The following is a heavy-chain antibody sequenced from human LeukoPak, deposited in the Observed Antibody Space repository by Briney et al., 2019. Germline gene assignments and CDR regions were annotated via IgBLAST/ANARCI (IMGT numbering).Heavy chain of an antibody. V-gene: IGHV1-3*01. D-gene: IGHD4-23*01. CDR3: ARVKNNGGNSGGY. CDR1: GYTFSSYS. Sequence: GASVKVSCKASGYTFSSYSMHWVRQAPGQRLEWMGWINAGNGNTKYSQKFQGRVSITRDTSASTAYMELSSLRSDDTAVYYCARVKNNGGNSGGYWGQGTLVTVSS. CDR2: INAGNGNT. J-gene: IGHJ4*02.